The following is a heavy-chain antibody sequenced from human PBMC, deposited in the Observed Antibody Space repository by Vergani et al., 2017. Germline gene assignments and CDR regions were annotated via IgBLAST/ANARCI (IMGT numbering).Heavy chain of an antibody. J-gene: IGHJ4*02. CDR3: ARVGAVAGPYYFDY. Sequence: QVQLVQSGAEVKKPGASVKVSCKASGSTFTSYAMHWVRQAPGQRLEWMGWINAGNGNTKYSQKFQGRVTITRDTSASTAYMELSSLRSEDTAVYYCARVGAVAGPYYFDYWGQGTLVTVSS. V-gene: IGHV1-3*01. D-gene: IGHD6-19*01. CDR1: GSTFTSYA. CDR2: INAGNGNT.